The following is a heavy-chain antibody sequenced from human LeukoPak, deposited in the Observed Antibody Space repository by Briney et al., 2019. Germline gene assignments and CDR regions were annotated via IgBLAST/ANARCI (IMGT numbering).Heavy chain of an antibody. CDR2: INQDESRI. CDR3: ARLKDDVTKLDY. D-gene: IGHD2-8*01. V-gene: IGHV3-7*01. CDR1: GFTFSRYW. Sequence: GGSLRPSCAGSGFTFSRYWMSWVRQAPGKGLEWVASINQDESRIHYVDSLKGRFTISRDNTKNSLFLEMNSLRVEDTAVYYCARLKDDVTKLDYWGQGTLVTVSS. J-gene: IGHJ4*02.